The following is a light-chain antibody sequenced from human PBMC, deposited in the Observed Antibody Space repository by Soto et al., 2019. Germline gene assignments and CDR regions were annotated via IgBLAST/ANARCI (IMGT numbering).Light chain of an antibody. V-gene: IGKV3-15*01. CDR1: QSVSSN. J-gene: IGKJ1*01. Sequence: EIVMTQSPATLSVSPGERATLSCRASQSVSSNLAWYQQKPGQAPRLLIYGASTRATGIPAWFSGSGSGPAFTLTISILQSEDFAVYYCQQYNNWPPWTFGQGTKVEIK. CDR3: QQYNNWPPWT. CDR2: GAS.